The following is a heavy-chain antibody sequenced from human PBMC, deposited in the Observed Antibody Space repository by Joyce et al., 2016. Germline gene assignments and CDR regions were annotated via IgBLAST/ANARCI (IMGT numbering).Heavy chain of an antibody. J-gene: IGHJ4*02. CDR2: MTTDGREK. Sequence: QVQLVASGGGVVQPGGSLRFSCVASGLTFGAYGMHWVRQAPGKGLEWVAFMTTDGREKYYADSVKGRLTISRDNAKSTLYAQMNSLRVEDTAVYYCARDASHYEVDDWGQGTLVTVSS. CDR1: GLTFGAYG. CDR3: ARDASHYEVDD. V-gene: IGHV3-30*02. D-gene: IGHD1-26*01.